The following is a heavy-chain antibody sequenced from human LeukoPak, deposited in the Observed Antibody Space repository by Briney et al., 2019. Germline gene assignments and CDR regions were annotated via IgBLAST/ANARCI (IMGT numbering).Heavy chain of an antibody. Sequence: QPGGSLILSCAASGFTFDDYAMHWVRQAPGKGLEWVSLISGDGGSTYYADSVKGRFTISRDNSKNSLYLQMNSLRTEDTALYYCAKDSSPSTHYYYYGMDVWGQGTTVTVSS. J-gene: IGHJ6*02. CDR2: ISGDGGST. V-gene: IGHV3-43*02. CDR1: GFTFDDYA. CDR3: AKDSSPSTHYYYYGMDV.